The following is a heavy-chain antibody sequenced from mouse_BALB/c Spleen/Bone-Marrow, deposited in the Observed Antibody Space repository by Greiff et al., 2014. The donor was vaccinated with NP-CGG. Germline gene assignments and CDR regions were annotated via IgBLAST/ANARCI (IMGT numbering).Heavy chain of an antibody. Sequence: QVQLQQSGAELARPGASVKMSCKASGYTFTSYTMHWVKQRPGQGLEWIGYINPSSGYTNYNQKFKDKATLTADKSSSTAYMQLISLTSEASAVYDVALCNWDIGGAFAYWGQGTLVTVSA. CDR3: ALCNWDIGGAFAY. J-gene: IGHJ3*01. CDR1: GYTFTSYT. V-gene: IGHV1-4*01. CDR2: INPSSGYT. D-gene: IGHD4-1*01.